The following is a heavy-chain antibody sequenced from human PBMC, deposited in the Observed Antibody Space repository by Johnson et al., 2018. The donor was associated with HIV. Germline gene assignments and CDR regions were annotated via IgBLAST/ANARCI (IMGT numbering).Heavy chain of an antibody. Sequence: VQLVESGGGVVQPGRSLRLSCAASGFTFSSYGMHWVRQAPGKGLEWVAVISYDGSNKYYADSVKGRFTISRDNSKNTLYLQMNSLRAEDTAVYYCASTRTGWGAFDIWGQGTMVTVSS. CDR2: ISYDGSNK. V-gene: IGHV3-30*03. CDR1: GFTFSSYG. CDR3: ASTRTGWGAFDI. J-gene: IGHJ3*02. D-gene: IGHD6-19*01.